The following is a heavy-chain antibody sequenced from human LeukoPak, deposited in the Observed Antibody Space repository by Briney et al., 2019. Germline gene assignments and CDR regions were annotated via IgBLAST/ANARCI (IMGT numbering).Heavy chain of an antibody. CDR3: AGEQFRGGGFDV. D-gene: IGHD3-16*01. CDR1: GGSITNPNYV. CDR2: IYYNGAT. J-gene: IGHJ3*01. V-gene: IGHV4-39*02. Sequence: SETLSLTCIVSGGSITNPNYVWGWIRQPPGKGLEWIANIYYNGATAYSPSLKNRVTISVDTSNDQFSLKVTSVTAADSAVYFCAGEQFRGGGFDVWGQGTKVTVSS.